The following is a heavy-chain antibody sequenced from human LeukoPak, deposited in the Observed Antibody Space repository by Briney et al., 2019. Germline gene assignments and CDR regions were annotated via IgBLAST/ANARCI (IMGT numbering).Heavy chain of an antibody. CDR3: ARIGPILGAAWVDY. CDR1: GYSISSNHW. D-gene: IGHD3-3*02. V-gene: IGHV4-28*01. J-gene: IGHJ4*02. CDR2: IFYAGST. Sequence: PSETLSLTCAVSGYSISSNHWWGWIRQPPGKGLEWIGYIFYAGSTYYNPSLKSRVTMSVDTSKNQFSLRLSSVTAVDTAVYYCARIGPILGAAWVDYWGQGTPVSVSS.